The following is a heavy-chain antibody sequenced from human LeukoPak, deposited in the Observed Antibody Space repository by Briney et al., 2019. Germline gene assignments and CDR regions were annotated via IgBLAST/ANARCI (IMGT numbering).Heavy chain of an antibody. CDR2: IYHRGST. CDR1: GESFSGYY. CDR3: ARGRGATIPIPPDF. D-gene: IGHD5-12*01. J-gene: IGHJ4*02. Sequence: SETLSLTCAVYGESFSGYYWSCIRRPPGKGREWVGEIYHRGSTNYNPSLKSRVTISIDTSKNQFSLKMSSVTAADTAVYCCARGRGATIPIPPDFWGWGTV. V-gene: IGHV4-34*01.